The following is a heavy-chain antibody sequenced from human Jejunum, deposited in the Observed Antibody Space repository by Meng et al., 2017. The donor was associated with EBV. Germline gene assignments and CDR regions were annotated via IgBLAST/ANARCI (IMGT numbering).Heavy chain of an antibody. CDR1: RGSFSGYY. D-gene: IGHD3-16*02. V-gene: IGHV4-34*02. Sequence: VQPQAWGAGLLKPSETLSLTCAVYRGSFSGYYWSWIRQHPGKGLEWIGEINHSGSTNYNPSLRSRVTISIETSKNQFSLRLNSVTAADTAVYYCARVAFSYTTRSLDSWGQGTLVTVSS. J-gene: IGHJ4*02. CDR3: ARVAFSYTTRSLDS. CDR2: INHSGST.